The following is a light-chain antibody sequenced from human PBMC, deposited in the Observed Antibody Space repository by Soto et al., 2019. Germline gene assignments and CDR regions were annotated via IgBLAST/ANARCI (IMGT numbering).Light chain of an antibody. CDR3: QQVNSYPLT. J-gene: IGKJ4*01. V-gene: IGKV1-9*01. CDR1: QGISRY. CDR2: AAF. Sequence: DIQLTQSPSFLSASVGDRVTITCRASQGISRYLAWYQQKPGKAPKLLIYAAFTVQSGVPSRFRGSGSWTEFTLTISNLQSEVFATDYCQQVNSYPLTFGGRTKVDIK.